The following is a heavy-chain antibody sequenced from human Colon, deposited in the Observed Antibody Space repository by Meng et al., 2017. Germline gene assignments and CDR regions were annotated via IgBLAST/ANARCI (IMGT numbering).Heavy chain of an antibody. CDR1: GYSFTTYS. D-gene: IGHD3-3*01. Sequence: QVQLVQSGAEVKKPGASVEVSCKASGYSFTTYSMHWVRQAPGQGLEWMAWINTANGNAVYSETFQGRLTITRDASASTVNMELSSLGSEDTAVYYCATDFSPRGDYWGQGTLVTVSS. CDR3: ATDFSPRGDY. J-gene: IGHJ4*02. V-gene: IGHV1-3*04. CDR2: INTANGNA.